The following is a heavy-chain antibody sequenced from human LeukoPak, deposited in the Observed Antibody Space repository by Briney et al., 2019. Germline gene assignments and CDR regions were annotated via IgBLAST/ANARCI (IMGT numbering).Heavy chain of an antibody. CDR3: ARGFGSSIPYSYYYYLDV. D-gene: IGHD6-6*01. Sequence: GGSLRLSCAASGFTFSDYNMRWIRQAPGKGLEWVSSISRSGSTKYYADSVKGRFTISRDNAKNSLFLQMNSLRAEDTAVYYCARGFGSSIPYSYYYYLDVWGKGTTVTVSS. CDR2: ISRSGSTK. CDR1: GFTFSDYN. V-gene: IGHV3-11*01. J-gene: IGHJ6*03.